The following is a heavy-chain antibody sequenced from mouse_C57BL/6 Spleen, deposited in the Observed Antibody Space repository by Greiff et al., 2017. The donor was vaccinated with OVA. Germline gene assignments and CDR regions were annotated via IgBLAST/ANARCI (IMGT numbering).Heavy chain of an antibody. V-gene: IGHV1-75*01. J-gene: IGHJ2*01. CDR1: GYTFTDYY. CDR2: IFPGSGST. Sequence: VKLMESGPELVKPGASVKISCKASGYTFTDYYINWVKQRPGQGLEWIGWIFPGSGSTYYNEKFKGKATLTVDKSSSTAYMLLSSLTSEDSAVYFCARRYYYGSSLYYFDDWGKGTTLTVSS. CDR3: ARRYYYGSSLYYFDD. D-gene: IGHD1-1*01.